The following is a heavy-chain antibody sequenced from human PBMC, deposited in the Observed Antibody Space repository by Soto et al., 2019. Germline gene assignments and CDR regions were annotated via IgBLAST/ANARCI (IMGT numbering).Heavy chain of an antibody. CDR3: ASGNSRYSYLYDY. V-gene: IGHV3-11*06. Sequence: PGGSLRLSCAASGFTFSDYYMSWIRQAPGKGLEWVSYIWSSTTYTNYADSVKGRFTISRDNAKNSLYLQMNSLRAEDTAIYYCASGNSRYSYLYDYWGQGALVTVSS. CDR1: GFTFSDYY. J-gene: IGHJ4*02. CDR2: IWSSTTYT. D-gene: IGHD5-18*01.